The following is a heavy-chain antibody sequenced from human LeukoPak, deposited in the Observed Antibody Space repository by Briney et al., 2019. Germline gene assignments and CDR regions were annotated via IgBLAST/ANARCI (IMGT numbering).Heavy chain of an antibody. CDR2: ISGSGGST. V-gene: IGHV3-23*01. J-gene: IGHJ4*02. CDR3: ARRLRGHSSGWEY. Sequence: QTGGSLRLSCAASGFTFSSYAMSWVRQAPGKGLEWVSAISGSGGSTYYADSVKGRFTISRDNAKNSLYLQMNSLRAEDTAVYYCARRLRGHSSGWEYWGQGTLVTVSS. CDR1: GFTFSSYA. D-gene: IGHD6-19*01.